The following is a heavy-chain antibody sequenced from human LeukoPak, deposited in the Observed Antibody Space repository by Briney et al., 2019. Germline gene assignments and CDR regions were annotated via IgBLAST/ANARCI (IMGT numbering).Heavy chain of an antibody. CDR3: ARVGVEGASCYDY. CDR1: GYTFTGYS. CDR2: INPNSGVT. J-gene: IGHJ4*02. V-gene: IGHV1-2*02. Sequence: GASVKVSCKPSGYTFTGYSMHWVRQAPGQGLEWMGWINPNSGVTNYAQKFQGRVTMTRDTSISTAYMELSSLRSDDTAVYYCARVGVEGASCYDYWGQGTLVTVSS. D-gene: IGHD2-2*01.